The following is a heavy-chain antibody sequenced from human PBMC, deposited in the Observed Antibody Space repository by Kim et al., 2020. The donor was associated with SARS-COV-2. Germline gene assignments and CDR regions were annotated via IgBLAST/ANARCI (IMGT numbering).Heavy chain of an antibody. CDR1: GYTFTSYA. D-gene: IGHD3-16*01. CDR3: ARDSGDDYVWGSYYYGMDV. CDR2: INAGNGNT. V-gene: IGHV1-3*01. Sequence: ASVKVSCKASGYTFTSYAMHWVRQAPGQRLEWMGWINAGNGNTKYSQKFQGRVTITRDTSASTAYMELSSLRSEDTAVYYCARDSGDDYVWGSYYYGMDVWGPGTTVTVSS. J-gene: IGHJ6*02.